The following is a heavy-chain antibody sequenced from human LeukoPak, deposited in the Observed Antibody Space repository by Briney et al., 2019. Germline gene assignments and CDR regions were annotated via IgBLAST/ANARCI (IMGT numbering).Heavy chain of an antibody. Sequence: PGGSLRLSCAASGFTFDDYAMHWVRQAPGKGLQWVSGISWNSGSIGYADSVKGRFTISRDNAKNSLYLQMNGLRAEDMAFYYCAKGVYFDWFIDYYDSWGQGTLVTVSS. CDR2: ISWNSGSI. J-gene: IGHJ4*02. V-gene: IGHV3-9*03. CDR3: AKGVYFDWFIDYYDS. CDR1: GFTFDDYA. D-gene: IGHD3-9*01.